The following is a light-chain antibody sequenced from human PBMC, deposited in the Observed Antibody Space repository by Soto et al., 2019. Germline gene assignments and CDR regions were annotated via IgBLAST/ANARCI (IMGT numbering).Light chain of an antibody. CDR3: QQYYSAPVN. CDR1: QSVLYSSNSKNY. J-gene: IGKJ4*01. V-gene: IGKV4-1*01. CDR2: WAS. Sequence: DIVMTQSPDSLAVSLGERATINCKSSQSVLYSSNSKNYLAWYQQKPGQPPTLLIYWASTRESGVPDRFSGSGSGTDFTLTISSLQAEEVAVYYCQQYYSAPVNFGGGTKVEIK.